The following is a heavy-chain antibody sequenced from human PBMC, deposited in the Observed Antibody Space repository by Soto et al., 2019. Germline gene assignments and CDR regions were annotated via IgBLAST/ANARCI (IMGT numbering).Heavy chain of an antibody. CDR3: ARGWGFGFDP. CDR1: GGSFSGPN. D-gene: IGHD3-10*01. V-gene: IGHV4-34*01. CDR2: INHSGST. Sequence: QVQLQQWGAGLLKPSETLSLACAVSGGSFSGPNWSWIRQPPGKGLEWIGAINHSGSTNYNPSLKSRVTMSIDMSKNQYSRKVSSVTAADTAVYYCARGWGFGFDPWGQGILVTVSS. J-gene: IGHJ5*02.